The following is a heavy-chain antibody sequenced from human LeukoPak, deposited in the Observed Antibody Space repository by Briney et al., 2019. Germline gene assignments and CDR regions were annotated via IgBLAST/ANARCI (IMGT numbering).Heavy chain of an antibody. J-gene: IGHJ3*02. D-gene: IGHD3-9*01. CDR3: ASILRYFDWSYTSDDAFDI. V-gene: IGHV3-53*01. CDR1: GFTVSSNY. CDR2: IYSGGST. Sequence: PGGSLRLSCAASGFTVSSNYMSWVRQAPGKGLEWVSVIYSGGSTYYADSVKGRFTISRDSSKNTLYLQMNSLRAEDTAVYYCASILRYFDWSYTSDDAFDIWGQGTMVTVSS.